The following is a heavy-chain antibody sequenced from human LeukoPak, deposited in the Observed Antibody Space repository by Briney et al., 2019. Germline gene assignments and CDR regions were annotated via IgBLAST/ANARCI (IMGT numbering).Heavy chain of an antibody. CDR3: ARHVGYGNNWFDP. V-gene: IGHV4-31*03. CDR2: IFYSGST. CDR1: GGSISSGGYY. J-gene: IGHJ5*02. D-gene: IGHD5-18*01. Sequence: SETLSLTRTVSGGSISSGGYYWSWTRQHPGEGLEWIGHIFYSGSTHYNPSLKSRVTISVDTSKNQFSLKLSSVTAADTAVYYCARHVGYGNNWFDPWGQGTLVTVSS.